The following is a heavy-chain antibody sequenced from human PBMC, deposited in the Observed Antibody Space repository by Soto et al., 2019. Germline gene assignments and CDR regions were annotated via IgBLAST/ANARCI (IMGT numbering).Heavy chain of an antibody. J-gene: IGHJ6*02. V-gene: IGHV3-15*01. CDR1: GFTFSNAW. CDR2: IKSKTDGGTT. Sequence: GGSLRLSCAASGFTFSNAWMSWVRQAPGKGLEWVGRIKSKTDGGTTDYAAPVKGRFTTSRDDSKNTLYLQMNSLRAEDTAVYYCAKDFLSSGKEDVWGQGTTVTVSS. CDR3: AKDFLSSGKEDV. D-gene: IGHD3-10*01.